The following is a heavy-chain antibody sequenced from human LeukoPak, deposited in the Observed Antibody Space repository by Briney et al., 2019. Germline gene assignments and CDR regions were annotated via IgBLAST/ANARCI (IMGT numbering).Heavy chain of an antibody. Sequence: GGSLRLSCAASGFTFSAYDMSWVRQAPGKGLDWVSAISGGGGSTYYADSVKGCFIISKDNSKNTLYLQMNSLRAEDTAVYYCAKGEGFDPWGQGTLVTVSS. V-gene: IGHV3-23*01. CDR3: AKGEGFDP. CDR1: GFTFSAYD. CDR2: ISGGGGST. J-gene: IGHJ5*02.